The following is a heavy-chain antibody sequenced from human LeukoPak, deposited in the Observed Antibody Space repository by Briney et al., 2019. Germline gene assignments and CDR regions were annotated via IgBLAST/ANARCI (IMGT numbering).Heavy chain of an antibody. D-gene: IGHD3-3*01. V-gene: IGHV4-59*08. J-gene: IGHJ5*02. CDR2: IYSSGNT. CDR1: GVSISGHY. Sequence: PSETLSLTCSVSGVSISGHYWSWIRQPPGKGLEWIGNIYSSGNTNYNPSLKSRVTISVDTSKNQFSPKLSSVTAADTAVYYCARLRFLEWLFPWFDPWGQGTLVTVSS. CDR3: ARLRFLEWLFPWFDP.